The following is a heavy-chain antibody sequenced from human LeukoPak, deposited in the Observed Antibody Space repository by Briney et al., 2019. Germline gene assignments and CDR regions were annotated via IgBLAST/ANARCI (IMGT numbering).Heavy chain of an antibody. CDR1: GFTFSSYG. V-gene: IGHV3-30*18. D-gene: IGHD5-18*01. J-gene: IGHJ3*02. CDR2: ISYDGSNK. CDR3: AKVFRGYSYGYCAFDI. Sequence: GGSLRLSCAASGFTFSSYGMHWVRQAPGKGLEWVAVISYDGSNKYYADSVKGRFTISRDNSKNTLYLQMNSLRAKDTAVYYCAKVFRGYSYGYCAFDIWGQGTMVTVSS.